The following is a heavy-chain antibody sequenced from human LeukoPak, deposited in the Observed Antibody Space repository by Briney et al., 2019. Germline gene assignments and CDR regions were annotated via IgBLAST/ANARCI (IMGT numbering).Heavy chain of an antibody. CDR1: GGSISSYY. CDR3: ARVGGKGSGWYAYYFDY. D-gene: IGHD6-19*01. V-gene: IGHV4-59*01. Sequence: PSETLSLTCTVSGGSISSYYWSWIRQPPGKGLEWIGYIYYSGSTNYNPSLKSRVTISVDTSKNQFSLKLSSVTAADTAVYCCARVGGKGSGWYAYYFDYWGQGTLVTVSS. J-gene: IGHJ4*02. CDR2: IYYSGST.